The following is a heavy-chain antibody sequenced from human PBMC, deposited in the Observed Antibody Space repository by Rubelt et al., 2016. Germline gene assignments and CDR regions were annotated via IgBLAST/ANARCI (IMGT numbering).Heavy chain of an antibody. Sequence: QVQLVQSGAEVKKPGASVKVSCKASGYTFTSYYMHWVRQAPGQGLEWMGIINPSGGSTRYAQKVQVRVTMTRDTSTSTAYMELSSLRSEDTAVYYCATTIAIRPYYFDYWGQGTLVTVSS. CDR2: INPSGGST. V-gene: IGHV1-46*01. CDR3: ATTIAIRPYYFDY. J-gene: IGHJ4*02. CDR1: GYTFTSYY. D-gene: IGHD6-6*01.